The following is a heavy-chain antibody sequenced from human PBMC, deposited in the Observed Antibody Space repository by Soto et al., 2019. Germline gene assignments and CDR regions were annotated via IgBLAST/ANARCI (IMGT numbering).Heavy chain of an antibody. Sequence: SETLSLTCTGSGGSVSSGSYYWSWIRQPPGKGLEWIGYIYYSGSTNYNPSLKSRVTISVDTSKNQFSLKLSSVTAADTAVYYCARDNMVRGVIPYGMDVWGQGTTVTVSS. CDR1: GGSVSSGSYY. V-gene: IGHV4-61*01. CDR3: ARDNMVRGVIPYGMDV. CDR2: IYYSGST. J-gene: IGHJ6*02. D-gene: IGHD3-10*01.